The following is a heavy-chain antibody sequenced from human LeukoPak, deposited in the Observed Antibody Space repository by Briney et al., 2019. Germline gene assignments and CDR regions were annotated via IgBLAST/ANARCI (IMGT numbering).Heavy chain of an antibody. CDR3: AKDGSGGAVAGTGSDFDY. CDR1: GFTFDDYT. V-gene: IGHV3-43*01. J-gene: IGHJ4*02. CDR2: ISWDGGST. D-gene: IGHD6-19*01. Sequence: PGGSLRLSCAASGFTFDDYTMHWVRQAPGKGLEWVSLISWDGGSTYYADSVKGRFTISRDNSKNSLYLQMNSLRTEDTALYYCAKDGSGGAVAGTGSDFDYWGQGTLVTVSS.